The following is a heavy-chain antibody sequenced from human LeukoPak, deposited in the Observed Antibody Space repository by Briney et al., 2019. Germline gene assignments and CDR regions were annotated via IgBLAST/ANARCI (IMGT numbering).Heavy chain of an antibody. CDR3: ATYNVDNYDTSDGMDV. CDR1: GGTFTIYA. CDR2: IIPLTGVT. D-gene: IGHD3-22*01. Sequence: SVKVSCKASGGTFTIYALSWVRRPPGQGLEWMGRIIPLTGVTDSAQKFRDRVTITADKSTSTAYMELTSLRSEDTAVYYCATYNVDNYDTSDGMDVWGQGTSVTVSS. J-gene: IGHJ6*02. V-gene: IGHV1-69*04.